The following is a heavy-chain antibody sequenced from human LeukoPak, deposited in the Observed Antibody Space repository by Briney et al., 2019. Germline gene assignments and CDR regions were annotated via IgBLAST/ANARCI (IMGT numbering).Heavy chain of an antibody. CDR1: GFTVSSNY. CDR2: IYSGGST. J-gene: IGHJ4*02. Sequence: GGSLRLSCAASGFTVSSNYMSWVRQAPRKGLEWVSVIYSGGSTYYADSVKGRFTISRDNSKNTLYLQMNSLKAEDSAVYYCATITLATTDPFDYWGQGTLVTVSS. V-gene: IGHV3-66*01. D-gene: IGHD1-1*01. CDR3: ATITLATTDPFDY.